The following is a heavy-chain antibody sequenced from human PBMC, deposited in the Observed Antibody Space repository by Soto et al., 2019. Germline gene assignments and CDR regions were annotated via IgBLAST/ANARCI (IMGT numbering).Heavy chain of an antibody. J-gene: IGHJ4*02. Sequence: GASVKVSCKASGGTFSSYAISWVRQAPGQGLEWMGGIIPIFGTANYAQKFQGRVTITADESTSTAYMELSSLRSEDTAVYYCARVKGIAARHFDYWGQGTLVTVSS. V-gene: IGHV1-69*13. CDR1: GGTFSSYA. CDR2: IIPIFGTA. CDR3: ARVKGIAARHFDY. D-gene: IGHD6-6*01.